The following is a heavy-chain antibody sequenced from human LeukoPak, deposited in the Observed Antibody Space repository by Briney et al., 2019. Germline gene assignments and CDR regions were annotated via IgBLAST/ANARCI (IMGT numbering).Heavy chain of an antibody. CDR2: IRADGGRT. J-gene: IGHJ6*02. D-gene: IGHD1-26*01. Sequence: PGGPLSLSCAPSGLPFGDYAMHWFRKAPGKGLEGVSLIRADGGRTYYADSVNGRFTISRDNSKNSLYLQMNSLRTDDTALYYCATWALYHGLDVWGQGSTVTVSS. CDR3: ATWALYHGLDV. CDR1: GLPFGDYA. V-gene: IGHV3-43*02.